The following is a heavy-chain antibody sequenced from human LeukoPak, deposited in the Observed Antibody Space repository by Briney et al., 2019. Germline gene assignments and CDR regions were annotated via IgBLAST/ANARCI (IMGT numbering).Heavy chain of an antibody. CDR2: IYYSGST. CDR1: GGSISGSSYY. Sequence: KPSETLSLTCTVSGGSISGSSYYWSWIRQPPGKGLEWIGYIYYSGSTYYNPSLKSRVTISVDTSKNQFSLKLSSVTAADTAVYYCARVVVVVTATDWYFDLWGRGTLVTVSS. V-gene: IGHV4-30-4*01. J-gene: IGHJ2*01. CDR3: ARVVVVVTATDWYFDL. D-gene: IGHD2-21*02.